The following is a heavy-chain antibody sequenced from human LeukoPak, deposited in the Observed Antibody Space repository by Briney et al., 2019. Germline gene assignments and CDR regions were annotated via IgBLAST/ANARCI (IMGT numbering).Heavy chain of an antibody. CDR1: GFNIDDYA. V-gene: IGHV3-9*03. Sequence: PDRSLKLSCAASGFNIDDYALHWVRQAPGKGLEWVSGISWNSDNTVYADSVKGRFTVSRENAKNSLSLQLNSLRPEDMALYYCAKGNSGSHRRGALDVWGQGTLVIVSS. D-gene: IGHD6-19*01. J-gene: IGHJ3*01. CDR3: AKGNSGSHRRGALDV. CDR2: ISWNSDNT.